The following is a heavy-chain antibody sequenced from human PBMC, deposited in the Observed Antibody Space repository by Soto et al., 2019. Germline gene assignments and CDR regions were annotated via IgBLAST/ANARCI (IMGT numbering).Heavy chain of an antibody. CDR2: INAGNGNT. D-gene: IGHD2-15*01. J-gene: IGHJ5*02. CDR1: GYTFTSYA. V-gene: IGHV1-3*01. CDR3: ARGYRSGGSCRNRDWFDP. Sequence: GASVKVSCKASGYTFTSYAMHWVRQAPGQRLEWMGWINAGNGNTKYSQKFQGRVTITRDTSASTAYMELSSLRSEDTAVYYCARGYRSGGSCRNRDWFDPWGQGTLVTVSS.